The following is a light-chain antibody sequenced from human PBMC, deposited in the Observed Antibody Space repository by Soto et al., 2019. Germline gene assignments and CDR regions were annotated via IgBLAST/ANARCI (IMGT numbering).Light chain of an antibody. J-gene: IGKJ4*01. Sequence: DIQMTQSPSSLSASVGDRVTIACRASQGISIYLAWYQQKPGKVPQLLIYDASTLQSGVPPRFSGGGSGTDFTLTIGGLQTEDVAAYYCQKYNGEPLTFGGGTKVEIK. CDR2: DAS. CDR1: QGISIY. V-gene: IGKV1-27*01. CDR3: QKYNGEPLT.